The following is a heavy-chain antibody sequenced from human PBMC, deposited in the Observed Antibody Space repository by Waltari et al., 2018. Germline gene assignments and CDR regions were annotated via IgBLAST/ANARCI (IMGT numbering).Heavy chain of an antibody. V-gene: IGHV3-74*01. J-gene: IGHJ4*02. CDR3: ARRADYGLDFDS. Sequence: EEQLVESGGGLVQPGESLRLSCAASGFTFSRYWMDWVRQAPGKGLVWVSRINSDGSSTIYAESVKGRFTISRDNAKNTLYVQMNRLRAADTALYYCARRADYGLDFDSWGQGTLVAVSS. CDR2: INSDGSST. D-gene: IGHD4-17*01. CDR1: GFTFSRYW.